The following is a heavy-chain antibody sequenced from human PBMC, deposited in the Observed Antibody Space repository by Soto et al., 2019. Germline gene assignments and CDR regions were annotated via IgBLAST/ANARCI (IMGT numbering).Heavy chain of an antibody. CDR2: INGGNGYT. D-gene: IGHD3-10*01. CDR3: ARATYTSGGSPTFAMDV. V-gene: IGHV1-3*01. CDR1: GYTFSSNA. Sequence: QVHLVQSGAEVKEPGASVRVSCKASGYTFSSNAIHWVRQAPGQELEWMGWINGGNGYTKYSQNFQDRVTLTRDTSASTTYMELSSLRSEDTAIFYCARATYTSGGSPTFAMDVWGQGTTVPVSS. J-gene: IGHJ6*02.